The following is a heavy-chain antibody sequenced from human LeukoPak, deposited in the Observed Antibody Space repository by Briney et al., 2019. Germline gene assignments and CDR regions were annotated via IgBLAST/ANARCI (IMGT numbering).Heavy chain of an antibody. V-gene: IGHV3-64*01. Sequence: EGSLRLSCAASGFSFSNYVMHWVRQAPGKGLEYVSAIMPNGETRGYANSMKGRFTISRDNSKNTLYLQMGSLRAEDMAIYYCARDRDGGFAFDIWGQGTLVTVSS. D-gene: IGHD2-15*01. J-gene: IGHJ3*02. CDR3: ARDRDGGFAFDI. CDR2: IMPNGETR. CDR1: GFSFSNYV.